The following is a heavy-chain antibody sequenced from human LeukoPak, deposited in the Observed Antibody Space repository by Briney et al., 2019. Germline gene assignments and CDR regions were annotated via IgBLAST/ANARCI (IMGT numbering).Heavy chain of an antibody. D-gene: IGHD1/OR15-1a*01. CDR1: GFTFNNYW. CDR3: ARDPGRTGFDY. CDR2: IRQDGSGL. J-gene: IGHJ4*02. V-gene: IGHV3-7*03. Sequence: GGSLRLSCAASGFTFNNYWMSWVRQAPGKGLEWVANIRQDGSGLYYVESVKGRFTISRDNAKNSPYLRMTSLRAEDTAVYYCARDPGRTGFDYWGQGTLVTVSS.